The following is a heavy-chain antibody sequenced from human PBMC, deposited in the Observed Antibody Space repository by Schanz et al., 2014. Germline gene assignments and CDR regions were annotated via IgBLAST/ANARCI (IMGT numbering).Heavy chain of an antibody. D-gene: IGHD1-26*01. V-gene: IGHV1-18*01. Sequence: QVQLVQSGPAVKKPGASMKVSCKASGYTFTRSGISWVRQAPGQGLEWMGWIGGSDSNTNLAQKFQRRVTMTTDTSTSTVYMELRSLTSDDTAVYYCARDRDQWDGNYLDYWGQGTLVTVSS. CDR1: GYTFTRSG. CDR3: ARDRDQWDGNYLDY. CDR2: IGGSDSNT. J-gene: IGHJ4*02.